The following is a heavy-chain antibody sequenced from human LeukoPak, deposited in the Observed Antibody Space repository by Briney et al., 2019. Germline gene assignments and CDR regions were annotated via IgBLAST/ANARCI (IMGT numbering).Heavy chain of an antibody. J-gene: IGHJ4*02. D-gene: IGHD3-3*01. CDR1: RFTFSTYW. Sequence: PGGSLRLSCAASRFTFSTYWMHWVRRAPGKGLVWVSRINSDGSSTGYADSVKGRFTISRDNAKNTLYLQMNGLRAEDTAVYYCARDLYYDFWSGYSCFDYWGQGTLVTVSS. V-gene: IGHV3-74*01. CDR3: ARDLYYDFWSGYSCFDY. CDR2: INSDGSST.